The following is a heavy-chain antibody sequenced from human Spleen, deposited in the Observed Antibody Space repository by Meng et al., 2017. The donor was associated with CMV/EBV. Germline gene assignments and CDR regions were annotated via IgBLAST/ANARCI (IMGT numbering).Heavy chain of an antibody. CDR3: ASARGY. V-gene: IGHV3-30-3*01. CDR2: ISYDGSNK. CDR1: GFTFSSYA. J-gene: IGHJ4*02. D-gene: IGHD3-10*01. Sequence: QVQLVESGXGVVQPXRSLRLSCAASGFTFSSYAMHWVRQAPGKGLEWVAVISYDGSNKYYADSVKGRFTISRDNSKNTLYLQMNSLRAEDTAVYYCASARGYWGQGTLITVSS.